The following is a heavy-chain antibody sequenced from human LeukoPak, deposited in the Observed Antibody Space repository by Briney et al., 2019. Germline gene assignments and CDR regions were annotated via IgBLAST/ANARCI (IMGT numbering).Heavy chain of an antibody. CDR3: ARDLGVGYCTNGVCRRGAFDI. CDR2: ISAYNGNT. CDR1: GYTFTSYV. Sequence: ASVKVSCKASGYTFTSYVISWVRQAPGQGLEWMGWISAYNGNTNYAQKLQGRVTMTTDTSTSTAYMELRSLRSDDTAVYYCARDLGVGYCTNGVCRRGAFDIWGQGTMVTVSS. D-gene: IGHD2-8*01. V-gene: IGHV1-18*01. J-gene: IGHJ3*02.